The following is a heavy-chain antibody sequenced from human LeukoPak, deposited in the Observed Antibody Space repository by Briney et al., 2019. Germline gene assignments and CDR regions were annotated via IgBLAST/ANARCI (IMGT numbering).Heavy chain of an antibody. Sequence: SETLSLTCTVSGGSISSYYWSWIRQPAGKGLEWIGYIYYSGSTNYNPSLKSRVTISVDTSKNQFSLKLSSVTAADTAVYYCARVGQEYSSSSFDYWGQGTLVTVSS. CDR1: GGSISSYY. CDR3: ARVGQEYSSSSFDY. D-gene: IGHD6-6*01. V-gene: IGHV4-59*01. CDR2: IYYSGST. J-gene: IGHJ4*02.